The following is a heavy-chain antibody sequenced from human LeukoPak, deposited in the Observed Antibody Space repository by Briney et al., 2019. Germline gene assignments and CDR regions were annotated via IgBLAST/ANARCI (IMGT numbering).Heavy chain of an antibody. D-gene: IGHD2-8*01. CDR1: RFTFSSYE. Sequence: AGSLRLSCAASRFTFSSYEMNWVRQAPGKGLEWVSYISGSGIKHYADSVKGRFTISRDNAKNSLYLQMNSLRVEDTAVYYCAREDTGVAFDIWGQGTTVTV. J-gene: IGHJ3*02. CDR2: ISGSGIK. CDR3: AREDTGVAFDI. V-gene: IGHV3-48*03.